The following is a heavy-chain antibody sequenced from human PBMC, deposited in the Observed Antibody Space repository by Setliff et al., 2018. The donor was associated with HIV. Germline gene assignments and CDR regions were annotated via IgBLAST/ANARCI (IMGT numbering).Heavy chain of an antibody. D-gene: IGHD6-13*01. CDR1: GYTLTELS. V-gene: IGHV1-24*01. J-gene: IGHJ1*01. Sequence: ASVKVSCKISGYTLTELSIHWVRQAPGKGLEWMANFDPEDGETFYAQKFQGRLTMTEDTSTDTAYMELSSLRSDDTAMYYCATDPGYSSTWYSESFQHWGQGTQVTVSS. CDR2: FDPEDGET. CDR3: ATDPGYSSTWYSESFQH.